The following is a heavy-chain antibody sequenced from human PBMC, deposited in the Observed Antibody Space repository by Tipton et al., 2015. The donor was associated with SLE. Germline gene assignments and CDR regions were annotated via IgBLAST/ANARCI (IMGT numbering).Heavy chain of an antibody. CDR1: GFTFSSYW. Sequence: SLRLSCAASGFTFSSYWMHWVRQAPGKGLVWVSRINSDGSITSYADSVKGRFTTSRDNAKNTLFLQMNSLTVEDTAVYYCVRGGGSVGQDFDYWGQGTLVAVSS. V-gene: IGHV3-74*01. J-gene: IGHJ4*02. CDR2: INSDGSIT. CDR3: VRGGGSVGQDFDY. D-gene: IGHD6-25*01.